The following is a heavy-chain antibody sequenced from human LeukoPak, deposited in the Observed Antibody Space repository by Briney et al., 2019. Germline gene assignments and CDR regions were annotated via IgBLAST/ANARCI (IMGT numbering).Heavy chain of an antibody. V-gene: IGHV3-66*01. Sequence: GGSLRLSCADSGFTVSSNYMRWVRQAPGKGLEWVSVIYSGGSTHYADSVKGRFTISRDNSKNTLYLQMNSLRAEDTAVYNCAKGAGAAAVNWFDPWGQGTLVTVSS. CDR1: GFTVSSNY. CDR2: IYSGGST. J-gene: IGHJ5*02. D-gene: IGHD6-13*01. CDR3: AKGAGAAAVNWFDP.